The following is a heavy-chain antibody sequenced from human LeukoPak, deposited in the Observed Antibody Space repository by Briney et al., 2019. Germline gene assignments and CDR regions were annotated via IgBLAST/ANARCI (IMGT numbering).Heavy chain of an antibody. CDR3: ARDDFGDYGVDV. Sequence: GGSLRLSCAASGFTFSSYWMHWVRQAPGKGLVWVSRISSDGSSTNYADSVKGRFTISRDNAKNTLYLQMNSLRAEDTAVYFCARDDFGDYGVDVWGQGTTVTVSS. CDR1: GFTFSSYW. J-gene: IGHJ6*02. CDR2: ISSDGSST. D-gene: IGHD4-17*01. V-gene: IGHV3-74*01.